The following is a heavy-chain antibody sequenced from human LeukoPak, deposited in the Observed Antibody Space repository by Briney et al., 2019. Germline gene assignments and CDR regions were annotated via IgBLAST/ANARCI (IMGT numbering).Heavy chain of an antibody. Sequence: PGGSLRLSCAASGFTVSSNYMSWVRQAPGKGLEWVSVIYSGGSTYYADSVKGRFTTSRDNSKNTLYLQMNSLRAEDTAVYYCARDRMVQGVMDSWGQGTLVTVSS. V-gene: IGHV3-53*01. CDR2: IYSGGST. J-gene: IGHJ4*02. CDR3: ARDRMVQGVMDS. D-gene: IGHD3-10*01. CDR1: GFTVSSNY.